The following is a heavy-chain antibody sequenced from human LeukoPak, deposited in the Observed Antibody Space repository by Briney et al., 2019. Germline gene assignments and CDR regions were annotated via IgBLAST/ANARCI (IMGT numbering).Heavy chain of an antibody. CDR1: GGSISSSSYY. J-gene: IGHJ2*01. CDR2: IYYSGST. D-gene: IGHD3-22*01. V-gene: IGHV4-39*01. Sequence: PSETLSLSCTVSGGSISSSSYYWGWIGQPPGKGLEWIGSIYYSGSTYFNPSLKSRVIISVDTSKNQFSLKLSSVTAADTAVYXXXXXGRSSGXXXXVGYXYXXLXGRGXLVTVSS. CDR3: XXXGRSSGXXXXVGYXYXXL.